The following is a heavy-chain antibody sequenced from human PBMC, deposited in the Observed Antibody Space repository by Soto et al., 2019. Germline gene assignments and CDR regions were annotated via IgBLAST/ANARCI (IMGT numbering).Heavy chain of an antibody. CDR3: ASDYYDHSGSRYVDYGMDV. Sequence: GASVEVSCKASGGTFSSYSMSWVRQAPGQGLEGMGRIIPIFGTANYAQKFQGRVTITADKSASTAYMELSSLRVEDTAVYYCASDYYDHSGSRYVDYGMDVWGQGTTVTGS. CDR1: GGTFSSYS. J-gene: IGHJ6*02. D-gene: IGHD3-22*01. V-gene: IGHV1-69*06. CDR2: IIPIFGTA.